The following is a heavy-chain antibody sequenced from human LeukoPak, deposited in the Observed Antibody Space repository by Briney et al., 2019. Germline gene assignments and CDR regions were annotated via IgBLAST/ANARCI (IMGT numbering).Heavy chain of an antibody. CDR1: GGSMSSSSYY. D-gene: IGHD6-13*01. Sequence: SETLSLTCTVSGGSMSSSSYYWGWIRQPPGRGLEWIGSIYYSESTYQNPSLKSRVTISVDTSKNQFSLKLSSVTAADTAVYYCARGGVAAAGRPFDYWGQGTLVTVSS. CDR2: IYYSEST. CDR3: ARGGVAAAGRPFDY. V-gene: IGHV4-39*07. J-gene: IGHJ4*02.